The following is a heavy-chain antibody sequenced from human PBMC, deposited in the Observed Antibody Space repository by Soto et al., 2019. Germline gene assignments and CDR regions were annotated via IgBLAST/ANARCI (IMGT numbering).Heavy chain of an antibody. J-gene: IGHJ4*02. CDR1: GGSISSGGYY. CDR2: IYYSGST. V-gene: IGHV4-31*03. D-gene: IGHD5-12*01. Sequence: SETLSLTCTVSGGSISSGGYYWSWIRQHPGKGLEWIGYIYYSGSTYYNPSLKSRVTISVDTSKNQFSLKLSSVTAADTAVYYCARGRWLQPTRPFDYWGQGTLVPVSS. CDR3: ARGRWLQPTRPFDY.